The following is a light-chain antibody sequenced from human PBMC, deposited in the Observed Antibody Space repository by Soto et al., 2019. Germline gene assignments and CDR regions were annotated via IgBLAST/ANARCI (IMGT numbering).Light chain of an antibody. V-gene: IGKV1-5*01. Sequence: IQMTQSPSTLSASIGDRVIITCRASQSISNLLAWYQQKPGKAPKLLISDASILESGVPSRFSGSGYGTEFTLTISSLPPDYFATYYCQQYYSYRTFGQVTKVEIK. J-gene: IGKJ1*01. CDR2: DAS. CDR3: QQYYSYRT. CDR1: QSISNL.